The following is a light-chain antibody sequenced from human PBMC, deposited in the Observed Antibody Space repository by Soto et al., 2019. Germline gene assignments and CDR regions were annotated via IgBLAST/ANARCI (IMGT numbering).Light chain of an antibody. Sequence: QSALTQPASVSGSPGQSITISCTGTTSDVGDYNYVSWYQQHPGKAPKLMIYEVSNRPSGVSSRFSGSKSGNTASLTISGLQAEDEADYYCSSYTSSGTGVFGGGTKLTVL. CDR2: EVS. V-gene: IGLV2-14*01. CDR1: TSDVGDYNY. CDR3: SSYTSSGTGV. J-gene: IGLJ3*02.